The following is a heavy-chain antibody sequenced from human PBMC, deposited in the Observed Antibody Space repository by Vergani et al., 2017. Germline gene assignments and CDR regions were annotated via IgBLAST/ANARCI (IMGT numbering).Heavy chain of an antibody. J-gene: IGHJ6*03. CDR2: IIPIFGTA. Sequence: QVQLVQSGAEVKKPGSSVKVSCKASGGTFSSYAISWVRQAPGQGLEWMGGIIPIFGTANYAQKFQGRVTITADESTSIAYMELSSLRSEDTAVYYCARSLFGNCTNGVCYPSSLYYYYYMDVWGKGTTVTVSS. CDR3: ARSLFGNCTNGVCYPSSLYYYYYMDV. V-gene: IGHV1-69*12. D-gene: IGHD2-8*01. CDR1: GGTFSSYA.